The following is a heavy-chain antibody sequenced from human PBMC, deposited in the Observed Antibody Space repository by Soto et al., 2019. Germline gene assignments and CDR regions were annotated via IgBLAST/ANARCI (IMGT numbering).Heavy chain of an antibody. D-gene: IGHD3-10*01. V-gene: IGHV1-18*01. J-gene: IGHJ4*02. CDR3: ARGYYYGSGPWY. CDR2: ISAYNGNT. Sequence: QVQLVQSGAEVKKPGASVKVSCKASGYTFTSYGISWVRQAPGQGLEWMGWISAYNGNTNYAQKLQGRVTMTTDTSTSAVDRELRTLRSGDTAVYYCARGYYYGSGPWYWGEGTLATVSS. CDR1: GYTFTSYG.